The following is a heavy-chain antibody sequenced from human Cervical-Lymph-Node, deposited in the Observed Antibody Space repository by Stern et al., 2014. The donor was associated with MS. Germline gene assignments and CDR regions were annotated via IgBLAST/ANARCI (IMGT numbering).Heavy chain of an antibody. V-gene: IGHV3-30-3*01. Sequence: VQLVESGGGVIQPGRSLRLSCAASGFTFSNFAMNWLRQSPGQRLQWMAAITTAGSATNYADFVKGRFTISGDNSKKTLYLDMNSLTTEDTAVFYCARDLGYWGQGTLVTVSS. CDR2: ITTAGSAT. J-gene: IGHJ4*02. CDR1: GFTFSNFA. CDR3: ARDLGY.